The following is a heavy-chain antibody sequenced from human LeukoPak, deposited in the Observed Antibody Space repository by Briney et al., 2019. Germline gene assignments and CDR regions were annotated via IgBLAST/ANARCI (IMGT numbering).Heavy chain of an antibody. Sequence: PGGSLRLSCAASGFTFSTYEMNWVRQAPGKGLEWVSYISSSGSTIYYADSVKGRFTISRDNAKNSLYLQMNSLRAEDTAVYYCARDPPGSYSFDYWGQGTLVTVSS. CDR2: ISSSGSTI. D-gene: IGHD6-13*01. V-gene: IGHV3-48*03. CDR1: GFTFSTYE. J-gene: IGHJ4*02. CDR3: ARDPPGSYSFDY.